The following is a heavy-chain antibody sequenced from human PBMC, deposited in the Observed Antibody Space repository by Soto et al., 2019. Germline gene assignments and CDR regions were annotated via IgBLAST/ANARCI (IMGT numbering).Heavy chain of an antibody. Sequence: SETLSLTCTVSGGSISSGGYYWSWIRQHPGKGLEWIGYIYYSGSTYYNPSLKSRVTISVDTSKNQFSLKLSSVTAADKAVYYCARDGITGTTTNAFDIWGQGTMVTVSS. J-gene: IGHJ3*02. CDR3: ARDGITGTTTNAFDI. D-gene: IGHD1-7*01. CDR1: GGSISSGGYY. CDR2: IYYSGST. V-gene: IGHV4-31*03.